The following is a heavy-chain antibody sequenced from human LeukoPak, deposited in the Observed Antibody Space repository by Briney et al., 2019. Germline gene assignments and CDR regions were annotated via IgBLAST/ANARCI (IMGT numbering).Heavy chain of an antibody. V-gene: IGHV3-11*01. D-gene: IGHD2-21*02. CDR1: GFTFSDYY. CDR3: AKIAYCGGDCYSGAFDI. CDR2: ISSSGSTI. Sequence: GGSLRLSCAASGFTFSDYYMSWIRQAPGKGLEWVSYISSSGSTIYYADSVKGRFTISRDNAKNSLYLQMNSLSAEDTAVYYCAKIAYCGGDCYSGAFDIWGQGTMVTVSS. J-gene: IGHJ3*02.